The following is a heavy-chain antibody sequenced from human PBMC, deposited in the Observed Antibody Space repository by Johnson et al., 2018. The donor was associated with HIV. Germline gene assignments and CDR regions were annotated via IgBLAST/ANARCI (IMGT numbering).Heavy chain of an antibody. CDR1: GFTFSNYA. V-gene: IGHV3-20*04. J-gene: IGHJ3*02. CDR2: INWNGGST. CDR3: ARERGSGSYYSAFDI. D-gene: IGHD1-26*01. Sequence: VQLVESGGGLVQPGGSLRLSCAASGFTFSNYAMHWVRQAPGKGLEYVSAINWNGGSTGYADSVKGRFTSSRDNAKNSLYLQMNSLRAEDTALYYCARERGSGSYYSAFDIWGQGTMVTVSS.